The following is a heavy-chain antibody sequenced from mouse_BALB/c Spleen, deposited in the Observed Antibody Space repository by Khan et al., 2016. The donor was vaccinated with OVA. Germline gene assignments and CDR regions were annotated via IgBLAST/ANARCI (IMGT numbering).Heavy chain of an antibody. Sequence: QVQLQQSGAELMKPGASVKISCKATGYTFSSYWMDWVKQRPGHGLEWIGEILPGSGSTKYNEKFKGKATFTADKSSNTAYMQLSSLTSEDSAVYYCARVVAIYDGDYHFSWVAYWGQGTLVTVSA. CDR3: ARVVAIYDGDYHFSWVAY. CDR2: ILPGSGST. D-gene: IGHD2-3*01. CDR1: GYTFSSYW. V-gene: IGHV1-9*01. J-gene: IGHJ3*01.